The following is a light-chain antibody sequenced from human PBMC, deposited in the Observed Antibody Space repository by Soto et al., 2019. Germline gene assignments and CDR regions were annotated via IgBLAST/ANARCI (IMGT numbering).Light chain of an antibody. CDR2: DAS. CDR3: QQRTNWPSRYT. Sequence: EIVLTQSPATLSLSPGERATLSCRASQSVSSYLAWYQQKPGQAPRLLIYDASTRATGIPARFSGSGSGTDFTLTISSLETEDFAVYYCQQRTNWPSRYTFGQGTKLEIK. CDR1: QSVSSY. V-gene: IGKV3-11*01. J-gene: IGKJ2*01.